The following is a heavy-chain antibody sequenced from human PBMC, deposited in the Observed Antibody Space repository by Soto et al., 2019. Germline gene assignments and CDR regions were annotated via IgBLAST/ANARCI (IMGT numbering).Heavy chain of an antibody. CDR2: VSGSGDST. V-gene: IGHV3-23*01. Sequence: VQLQESGPGLVKPSQTLSLTCTVSGGSISSGGYYWSWIRQAPGKGLEWVSAVSGSGDSTYYADSVKGRFTISRDNSKNTLYLQMNSLRADDTAVYYCAKGRASDCPGCTQDYWGQGTLVTVSS. D-gene: IGHD2-21*02. CDR3: AKGRASDCPGCTQDY. CDR1: GGSISSGGYY. J-gene: IGHJ4*02.